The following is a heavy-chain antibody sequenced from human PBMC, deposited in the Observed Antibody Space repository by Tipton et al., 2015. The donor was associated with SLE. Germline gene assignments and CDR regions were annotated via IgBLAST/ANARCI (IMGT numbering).Heavy chain of an antibody. CDR2: IRYDGSNK. D-gene: IGHD4-17*01. Sequence: SLRLSCAASGFTFSSYGMHWVRQAPGKGLEWVAFIRYDGSNKYYADSVKGRFTISRDNSKNTLYLQMNSLRAEDTAVYYCARVKVTTLNDAFDIWGQGTMVTVSS. CDR3: ARVKVTTLNDAFDI. J-gene: IGHJ3*02. V-gene: IGHV3-30*02. CDR1: GFTFSSYG.